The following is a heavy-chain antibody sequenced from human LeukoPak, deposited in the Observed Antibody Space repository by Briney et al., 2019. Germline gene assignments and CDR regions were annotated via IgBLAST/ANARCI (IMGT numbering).Heavy chain of an antibody. CDR1: GGSFSGYY. CDR2: INHSGST. Sequence: SETLSLTCAVYGGSFSGYYWSWIRQPPGKGLEWIGEINHSGSTNYNPSLKSRVTISVDTSKNQFSLKLSSVTAADTAVYYCARVKPTYYYGSGSYSISPTRWFDPCGQGTLVTVSS. D-gene: IGHD3-10*01. CDR3: ARVKPTYYYGSGSYSISPTRWFDP. V-gene: IGHV4-34*01. J-gene: IGHJ5*02.